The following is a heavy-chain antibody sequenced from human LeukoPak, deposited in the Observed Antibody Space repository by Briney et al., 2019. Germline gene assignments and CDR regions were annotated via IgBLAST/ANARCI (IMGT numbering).Heavy chain of an antibody. CDR1: GGSISSSSYY. D-gene: IGHD2-8*01. CDR3: ARHEDIVLMVPFDP. J-gene: IGHJ5*02. CDR2: IYYSGST. V-gene: IGHV4-39*01. Sequence: SETLSLTCTVSGGSISSSSYYWGWIRQPPGKGLEWIGSIYYSGSTYYNPSLKSRVTISVGTSKNQSSLKLSSVTAADTAVYYCARHEDIVLMVPFDPWGQGTLVTVSS.